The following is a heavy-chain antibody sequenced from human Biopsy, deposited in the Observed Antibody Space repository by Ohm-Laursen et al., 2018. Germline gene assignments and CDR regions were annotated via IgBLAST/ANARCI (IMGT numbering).Heavy chain of an antibody. Sequence: TLSLTCTVSGGSISNNNYYWNWIRHHPGKGLEWIGNIFYSANTYYNPSLKSRVTISVDTPKNQFSLKLSSVTAADTAVYYCARLGSGDYFPTFFDFWGQGALVTVSS. J-gene: IGHJ4*02. D-gene: IGHD5-12*01. V-gene: IGHV4-31*03. CDR2: IFYSANT. CDR1: GGSISNNNYY. CDR3: ARLGSGDYFPTFFDF.